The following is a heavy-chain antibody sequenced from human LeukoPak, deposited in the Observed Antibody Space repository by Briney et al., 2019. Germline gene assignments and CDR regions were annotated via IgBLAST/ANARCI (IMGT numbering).Heavy chain of an antibody. Sequence: SETLSLTCTVSGGSISSSSYYWGWIRQPPGKGLEWIGSIYYSGSTYYNPSLKSRVTISVDTSKNQFSLKLSSVTAADTAVYYCARDIITMVRGVIPSGMDVWGQGTTVTVSS. CDR1: GGSISSSSYY. CDR2: IYYSGST. J-gene: IGHJ6*02. V-gene: IGHV4-39*07. CDR3: ARDIITMVRGVIPSGMDV. D-gene: IGHD3-10*01.